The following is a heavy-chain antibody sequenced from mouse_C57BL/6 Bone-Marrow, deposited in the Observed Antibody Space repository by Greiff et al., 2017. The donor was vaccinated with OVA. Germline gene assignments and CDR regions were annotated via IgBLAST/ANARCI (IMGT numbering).Heavy chain of an antibody. CDR2: ISDGGSST. CDR3: ARGDYYGSSSFDY. D-gene: IGHD1-1*01. CDR1: GFTFSSYA. J-gene: IGHJ2*01. V-gene: IGHV5-4*01. Sequence: EVQLVESGGGLVKPGGSLKLSCAASGFTFSSYAMSWVRQTPEKRLEWVATISDGGSSTYYPDNVKGRFTISRDNAKNNLYLQMSHLKSEDTAMYYCARGDYYGSSSFDYWGQGTTLTVSS.